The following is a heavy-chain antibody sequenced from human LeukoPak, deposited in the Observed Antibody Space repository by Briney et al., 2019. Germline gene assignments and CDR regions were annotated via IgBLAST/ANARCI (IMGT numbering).Heavy chain of an antibody. J-gene: IGHJ4*02. V-gene: IGHV3-21*01. CDR3: ARDRDYGEPFDY. Sequence: GGSLRLSCAASGLTFSSYSMNWVRQAPGKGLEWVSSISSSSSYIYYADSVKGRFTISRDNAKNSLYLQMNSLRAEDTAVYYCARDRDYGEPFDYWGQGTLVTVSS. D-gene: IGHD4-17*01. CDR1: GLTFSSYS. CDR2: ISSSSSYI.